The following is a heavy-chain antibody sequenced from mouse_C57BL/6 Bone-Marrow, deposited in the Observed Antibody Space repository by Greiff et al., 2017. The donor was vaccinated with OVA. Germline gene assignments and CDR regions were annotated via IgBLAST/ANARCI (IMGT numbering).Heavy chain of an antibody. J-gene: IGHJ4*01. D-gene: IGHD2-10*01. CDR1: GFTFSSYA. CDR3: ARDYPTMGDY. CDR2: ISDGGSYT. V-gene: IGHV5-4*01. Sequence: EVHLVESGGGLVKPGGSLKLSCAASGFTFSSYAMSWVRQTPEKRLEWVATISDGGSYTYYPDNVKGRFTISRDNAKNNLYLQMSHLKSEDTAMYYCARDYPTMGDYWGQGTSVTVSS.